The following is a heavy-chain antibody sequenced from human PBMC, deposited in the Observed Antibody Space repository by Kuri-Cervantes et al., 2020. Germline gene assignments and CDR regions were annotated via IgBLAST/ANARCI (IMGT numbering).Heavy chain of an antibody. CDR2: INGDGSDK. CDR1: GFTFSDYY. CDR3: VRDPYGILLDNLSARGGFDI. V-gene: IGHV3-7*01. D-gene: IGHD3/OR15-3a*01. Sequence: GGSLRLSCAASGFTFSDYYMSWVRQAPGKGLEWVASINGDGSDKYYVDSSRGRFTISRDNARNSLFLQMHSLRTDDTALYYCVRDPYGILLDNLSARGGFDIWGRGTMVTVSS. J-gene: IGHJ3*02.